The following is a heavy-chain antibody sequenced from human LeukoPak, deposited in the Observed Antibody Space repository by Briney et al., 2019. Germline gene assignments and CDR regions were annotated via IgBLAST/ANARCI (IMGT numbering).Heavy chain of an antibody. J-gene: IGHJ4*02. CDR2: IYYSGST. Sequence: PLETLSLTCTVSGGSVSSGSYYWSWIRQPPGKGLEWIGYIYYSGSTNYNPSLKSRVTISVDTSKNQFSLKLSSVTAADTAVYYCARVTVRGDYFDYWGQGTLVTVSS. V-gene: IGHV4-61*01. D-gene: IGHD4-11*01. CDR3: ARVTVRGDYFDY. CDR1: GGSVSSGSYY.